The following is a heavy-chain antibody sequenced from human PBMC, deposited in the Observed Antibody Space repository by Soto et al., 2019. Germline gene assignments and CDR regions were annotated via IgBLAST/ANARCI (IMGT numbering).Heavy chain of an antibody. CDR2: SYYSGST. J-gene: IGHJ4*02. D-gene: IGHD4-17*01. V-gene: IGHV4-59*01. Sequence: QVQLQESGPGLVKPSETLSLTCTVSGGSISSYYWSWIRQPPGKGLEWIGYSYYSGSTNYNPSLKSRVTISVDTSKNQFSLKLSSVTAADTAVYYCASDSIIHGDYLDYWGQGTLVTVSS. CDR1: GGSISSYY. CDR3: ASDSIIHGDYLDY.